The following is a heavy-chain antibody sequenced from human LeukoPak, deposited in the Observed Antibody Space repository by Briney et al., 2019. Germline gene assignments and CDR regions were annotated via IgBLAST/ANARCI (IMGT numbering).Heavy chain of an antibody. CDR3: ASFPVLARYGLYFDY. CDR1: GFTFSSYS. Sequence: PGGSLRLSCAASGFTFSSYSMNWVRQAPGKGLEWVSYISSSSNTIYYADSVKGRFTISRDNAKNSLYLQMNSLRAGDTAVYYCASFPVLARYGLYFDYWGQGTLVTVSS. CDR2: ISSSSNTI. D-gene: IGHD4-17*01. J-gene: IGHJ4*02. V-gene: IGHV3-48*01.